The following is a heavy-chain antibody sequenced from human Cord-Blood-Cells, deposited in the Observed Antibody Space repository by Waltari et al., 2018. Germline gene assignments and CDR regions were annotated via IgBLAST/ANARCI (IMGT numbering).Heavy chain of an antibody. D-gene: IGHD6-13*01. CDR1: GGSISSSNW. V-gene: IGHV4-4*02. CDR2: IYHSGST. CDR3: ARAQAAAGNFDY. J-gene: IGHJ4*02. Sequence: QVQLQESGPGLVKPSGTLSLTCAVSGGSISSSNWWSGVRQPPGKGREWIGEIYHSGSTNYSPSLKSRVTISVDKSKNQFSMKLSSVTAADTAVYYCARAQAAAGNFDYWGQGTLVTVSS.